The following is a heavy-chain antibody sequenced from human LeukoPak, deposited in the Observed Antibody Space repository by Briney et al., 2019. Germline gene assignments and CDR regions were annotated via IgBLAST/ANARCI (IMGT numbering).Heavy chain of an antibody. CDR1: GFTFSSYA. Sequence: QPGGSLRLSCAASGFTFSSYAMSWVRQAPGKGLEWVSAISGSGGSTYYADSVKGRFTISRDNSKNTLYLQMNSLRAEDTAVYYCAKVKGGFTIFGVVTNAFDIWGQGTMVTVSS. J-gene: IGHJ3*02. CDR3: AKVKGGFTIFGVVTNAFDI. D-gene: IGHD3-3*01. CDR2: ISGSGGST. V-gene: IGHV3-23*01.